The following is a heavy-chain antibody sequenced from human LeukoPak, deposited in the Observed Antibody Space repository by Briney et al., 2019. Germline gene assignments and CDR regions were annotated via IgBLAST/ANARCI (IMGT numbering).Heavy chain of an antibody. CDR1: GSTFSDYT. J-gene: IGHJ4*02. V-gene: IGHV3-11*05. Sequence: PGGSLRLSCAASGSTFSDYTMNWVRQAPGKGLEWVSYISSSGDYTNYADSVKGRFTISRDNAKNSLYLQMNSLRAEDTAVYYCARESPYYDSSGYGYWGQGTLVTVSS. CDR2: ISSSGDYT. D-gene: IGHD3-22*01. CDR3: ARESPYYDSSGYGY.